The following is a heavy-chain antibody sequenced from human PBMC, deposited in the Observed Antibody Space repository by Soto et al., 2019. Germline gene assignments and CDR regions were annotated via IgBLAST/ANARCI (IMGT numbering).Heavy chain of an antibody. V-gene: IGHV1-69*02. J-gene: IGHJ4*02. Sequence: QVQLLQSGAEVKKPGSSVKVSCKASGGTFSSYTISWVRQAPGQGLEWMGRIIPILGIANYAQKFQGRVTITADKSTSTAYMELSSLRSEDTAVYYCARAGGRYCTNGVCYAHFDYWGQGTLVTVSS. CDR1: GGTFSSYT. D-gene: IGHD2-8*01. CDR3: ARAGGRYCTNGVCYAHFDY. CDR2: IIPILGIA.